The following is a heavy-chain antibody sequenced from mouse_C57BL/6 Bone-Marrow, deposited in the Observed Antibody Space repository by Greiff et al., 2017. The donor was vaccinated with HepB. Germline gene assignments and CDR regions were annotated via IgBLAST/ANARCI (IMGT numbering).Heavy chain of an antibody. V-gene: IGHV1-42*01. Sequence: VQLQQSGPELVKPGASVKISCKASGYSFTGYYMNWVKQSPEKSLEWIGEINPSTGGTTYNQKFKAKATLTVDKSSSTAYMQLKSLTSEDSEVYYCAIYDWFAYWGQGTLVTVSA. CDR1: GYSFTGYY. CDR3: AIYDWFAY. D-gene: IGHD2-12*01. CDR2: INPSTGGT. J-gene: IGHJ3*01.